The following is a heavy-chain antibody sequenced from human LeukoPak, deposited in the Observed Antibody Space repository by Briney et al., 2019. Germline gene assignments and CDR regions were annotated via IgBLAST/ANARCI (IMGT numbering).Heavy chain of an antibody. J-gene: IGHJ4*02. CDR2: INPSGGST. V-gene: IGHV1-46*01. Sequence: ASVKVSCKASGYTFTGYYMHWVRQAPGQGLEWMGIINPSGGSTSYAQKFQGRVTMTRDTSTSTVYMELSSLRSEDTAVYYCARGGLTIAVAGTVDYWGQGTLVTVSS. CDR3: ARGGLTIAVAGTVDY. CDR1: GYTFTGYY. D-gene: IGHD6-19*01.